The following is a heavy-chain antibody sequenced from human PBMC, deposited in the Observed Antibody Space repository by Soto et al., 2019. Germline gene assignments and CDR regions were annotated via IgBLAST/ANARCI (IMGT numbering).Heavy chain of an antibody. CDR1: GFSFSSYA. V-gene: IGHV3-23*01. J-gene: IGHJ6*02. CDR3: AKSHMIVVVITTSSHYYGMDV. Sequence: SGGSLRLSCAASGFSFSSYAMHWVRQAPGKGLEWVSAISGSGGSTYYADSVKGRFTISRDNSKNTLYLQMNSLRAEDTAVYYCAKSHMIVVVITTSSHYYGMDVWGQGTTVTVSS. CDR2: ISGSGGST. D-gene: IGHD3-22*01.